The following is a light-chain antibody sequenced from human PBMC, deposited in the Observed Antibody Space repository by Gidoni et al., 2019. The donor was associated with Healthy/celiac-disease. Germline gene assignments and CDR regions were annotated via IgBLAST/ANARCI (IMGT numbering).Light chain of an antibody. V-gene: IGKV1-33*01. CDR3: QQYGNLPPTVT. CDR1: QDISNY. CDR2: DAS. Sequence: DIQMTQSPSSLSASVGDRVTITCQASQDISNYLNWYQQKRGKAPKLLIYDASNLETGVPSRFSGSGSGTDVTFTISSLQPEDIATYYCQQYGNLPPTVTFGGGTKVEIK. J-gene: IGKJ4*01.